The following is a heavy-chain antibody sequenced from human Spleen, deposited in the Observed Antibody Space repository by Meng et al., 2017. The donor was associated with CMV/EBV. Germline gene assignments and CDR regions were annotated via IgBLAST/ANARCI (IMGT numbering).Heavy chain of an antibody. D-gene: IGHD3-3*01. Sequence: GESLKISCAASGFTFSSYWMSWVRQAPGKGLEWVANIKQDGSEKYYVDSVKGRFTISRDNAKNSLYLQMNSLRAEDTAVYYCARDTTIFGVVIIKDYYYGMDVWGQGTTVTVSS. CDR2: IKQDGSEK. J-gene: IGHJ6*02. V-gene: IGHV3-7*01. CDR1: GFTFSSYW. CDR3: ARDTTIFGVVIIKDYYYGMDV.